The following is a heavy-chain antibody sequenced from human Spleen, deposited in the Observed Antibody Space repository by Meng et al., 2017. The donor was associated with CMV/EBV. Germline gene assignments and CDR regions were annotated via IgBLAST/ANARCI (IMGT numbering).Heavy chain of an antibody. CDR2: INYSGRA. CDR3: ARVRFEPVPVAAWRAFDV. CDR1: GGSFSGYH. J-gene: IGHJ3*01. Sequence: ESLKISCAVYGGSFSGYHWTWIRQSPGKGLQWIGEINYSGRATYNPSLKSRVTISVDMSKNQFSLKLTSVTAADTAVYYCARVRFEPVPVAAWRAFDVWGQGTMVTVSS. D-gene: IGHD2-2*01. V-gene: IGHV4-34*01.